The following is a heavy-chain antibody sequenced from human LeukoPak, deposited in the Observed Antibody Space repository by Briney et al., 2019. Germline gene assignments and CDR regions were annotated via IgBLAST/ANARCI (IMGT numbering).Heavy chain of an antibody. Sequence: GGSLRLSCAASGFTFSSYGIHCVRQAPGKGLEWAAVISNDGSNKYYADSVKGRFTISRDNSKNTLYLQMNSLRAEDTAVYYCAKETGRWELEWGQGTLVTVSS. V-gene: IGHV3-30*18. CDR1: GFTFSSYG. D-gene: IGHD1-26*01. CDR3: AKETGRWELE. J-gene: IGHJ4*02. CDR2: ISNDGSNK.